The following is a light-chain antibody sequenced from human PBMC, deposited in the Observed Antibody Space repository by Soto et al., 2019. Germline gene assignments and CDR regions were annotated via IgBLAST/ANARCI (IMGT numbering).Light chain of an antibody. CDR1: QSISNY. Sequence: DIHMTHAPSSLSASVGDRVTITCRASQSISNYLNWYQQKPGKAPNLLIFMAYSLQSGVPSRFSGSGSGTDFTLTISSLQPEDFASYYCQQAYSAPITFGQGTRLEIK. J-gene: IGKJ5*01. CDR2: MAY. V-gene: IGKV1-39*01. CDR3: QQAYSAPIT.